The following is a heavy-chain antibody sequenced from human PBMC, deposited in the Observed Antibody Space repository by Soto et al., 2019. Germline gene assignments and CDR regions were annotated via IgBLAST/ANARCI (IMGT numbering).Heavy chain of an antibody. CDR3: AREWGSYVRSWPYRDY. CDR2: INSDGSST. V-gene: IGHV3-74*01. D-gene: IGHD1-26*01. J-gene: IGHJ4*02. Sequence: GESLKISCAASGFTFSSYWMHWVRQAPGKGLVWVSRINSDGSSTSYADSVKGRFTISRDNAKNTLYLQMNSLRAEDTAVYYCAREWGSYVRSWPYRDYWGQGTLVTVSS. CDR1: GFTFSSYW.